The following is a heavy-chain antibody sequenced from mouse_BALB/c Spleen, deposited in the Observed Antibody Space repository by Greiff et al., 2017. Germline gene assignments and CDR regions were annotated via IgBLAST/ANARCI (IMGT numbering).Heavy chain of an antibody. Sequence: QVQLQQSGPELVRPGASVKLSCKASGYTFTSYWMHWVKQRPGQGLEWIGMIDPSNSETRLNQKFKDKATLNVDKSSNTAYMQLSSLTSEDSAVYSVVKEDYYGFRGPSLDYWGQGTTLTVSS. CDR3: VKEDYYGFRGPSLDY. J-gene: IGHJ2*01. CDR1: GYTFTSYW. CDR2: IDPSNSET. V-gene: IGHV1S127*01. D-gene: IGHD1-1*02.